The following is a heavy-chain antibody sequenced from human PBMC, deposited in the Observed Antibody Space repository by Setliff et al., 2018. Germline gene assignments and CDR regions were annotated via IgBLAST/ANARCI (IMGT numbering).Heavy chain of an antibody. CDR1: GYIFTGYY. D-gene: IGHD3-22*01. J-gene: IGHJ4*01. CDR3: ARRDGRSGYLGFDL. V-gene: IGHV1-2*06. Sequence: ASVKVSCKASGYIFTGYYMHWVRQAPGQGLEWMGRISPHTGGTNSAPKFAGRVTMTRDTPISTVYMELSLLTSDDTAVYFCARRDGRSGYLGFDLWGHGSLVTVSS. CDR2: ISPHTGGT.